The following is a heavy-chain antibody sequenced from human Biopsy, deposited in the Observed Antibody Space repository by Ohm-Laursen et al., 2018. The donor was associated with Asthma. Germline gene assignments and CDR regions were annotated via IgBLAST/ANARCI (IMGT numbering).Heavy chain of an antibody. CDR1: GGSINRSTW. Sequence: PGTLSLTCTVSGGSINRSTWRSWVRQPPGKGLEWIGEFFHTGSTSYSQSLKSRVTISVDKSKNQFSLNLSAVTAADTAVYYCATLRVYCRGANCCFFNYWGQGTLVTVSS. CDR2: FFHTGST. CDR3: ATLRVYCRGANCCFFNY. V-gene: IGHV4-4*03. J-gene: IGHJ4*02. D-gene: IGHD2-2*01.